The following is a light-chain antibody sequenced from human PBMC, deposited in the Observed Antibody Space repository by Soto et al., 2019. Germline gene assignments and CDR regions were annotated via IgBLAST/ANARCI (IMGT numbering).Light chain of an antibody. Sequence: QSALTQPRSVSASPGQSVAISCTGTSSDVGGYNYVSWYQQHPGKAPKLMIYDVTKRPSGVPDRFSGSKSGNTASLTISGLQAEDEADYYCCSYAGSYTWVFGGGTKVTV. V-gene: IGLV2-11*01. CDR1: SSDVGGYNY. CDR2: DVT. CDR3: CSYAGSYTWV. J-gene: IGLJ3*02.